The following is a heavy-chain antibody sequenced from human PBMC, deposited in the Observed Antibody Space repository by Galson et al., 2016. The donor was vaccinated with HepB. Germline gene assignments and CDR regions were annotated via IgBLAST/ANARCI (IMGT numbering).Heavy chain of an antibody. CDR1: GITFDDYG. CDR3: ARGSWPAINDQTFER. D-gene: IGHD2-2*01. V-gene: IGHV3-20*04. CDR2: INWNGGST. Sequence: SLRLSCAASGITFDDYGMSWVRQVPGKGLVWVSGINWNGGSTGYADSVKGRFAIYSDNAKNSLYLQMDSLRAEDTAVYYCARGSWPAINDQTFERWGQGTLLTVSS. J-gene: IGHJ4*02.